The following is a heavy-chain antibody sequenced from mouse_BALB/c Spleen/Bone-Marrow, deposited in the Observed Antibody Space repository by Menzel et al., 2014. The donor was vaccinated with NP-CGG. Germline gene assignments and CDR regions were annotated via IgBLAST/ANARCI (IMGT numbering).Heavy chain of an antibody. CDR3: ASLYDGYSVFVY. D-gene: IGHD2-3*01. V-gene: IGHV5-6-2*01. J-gene: IGHJ3*01. CDR1: GFTFSSYY. Sequence: EVKLMESGGGLVKLGGSLKLSCAASGFTFSSYYMSWVRQTPEKRLELVAAINTNGGSTHYPDTVKGRFTISRDNAKNTLYLQMSSLKSEDTALYYCASLYDGYSVFVYWGQGTLGTVSA. CDR2: INTNGGST.